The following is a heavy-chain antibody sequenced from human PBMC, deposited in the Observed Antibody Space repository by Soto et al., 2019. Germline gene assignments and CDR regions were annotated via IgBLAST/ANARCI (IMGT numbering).Heavy chain of an antibody. CDR3: ARHGREVRGVIPYYYYGMDV. Sequence: GESLKISCKGSGYSFTSYWISWVRQMPGKGLEWMGRIDPSDSYTNYSPSFQGHVTISADKSISTAYLQWSSLKAPDTAMYYCARHGREVRGVIPYYYYGMDVWGQGTTVTVSS. V-gene: IGHV5-10-1*01. CDR1: GYSFTSYW. D-gene: IGHD3-10*01. CDR2: IDPSDSYT. J-gene: IGHJ6*02.